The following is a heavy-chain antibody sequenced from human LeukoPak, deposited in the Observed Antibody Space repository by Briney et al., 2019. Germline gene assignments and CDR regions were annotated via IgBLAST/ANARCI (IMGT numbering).Heavy chain of an antibody. J-gene: IGHJ3*02. CDR1: GGSISSGGYS. D-gene: IGHD3-10*01. CDR3: ARAWGSGRSKGAFDI. Sequence: SETLSLTCAVSGGSISSGGYSWSWIRQPPGKGLEWIGYIYHSGSTYYNPSLKSRVTISVDRSKNQFSLKLSSVTAADTAVYYCARAWGSGRSKGAFDIWGQGTMVTVSS. CDR2: IYHSGST. V-gene: IGHV4-30-2*01.